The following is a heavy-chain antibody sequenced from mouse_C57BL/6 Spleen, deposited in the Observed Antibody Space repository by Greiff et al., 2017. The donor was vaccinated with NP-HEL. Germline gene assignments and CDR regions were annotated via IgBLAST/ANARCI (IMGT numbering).Heavy chain of an antibody. V-gene: IGHV3-1*01. D-gene: IGHD2-2*01. J-gene: IGHJ2*01. Sequence: DVQLQESGPGMVKPSQSLSLTCTVTGYSITSGYDWHWIRHFPGNKLEWMGYISYSGSTNYNPSLKSRISITHDTSKNHFFLKLNSVTTEDTATYYCARGYGYGYFDYWGQGTTLTVSS. CDR1: GYSITSGYD. CDR2: ISYSGST. CDR3: ARGYGYGYFDY.